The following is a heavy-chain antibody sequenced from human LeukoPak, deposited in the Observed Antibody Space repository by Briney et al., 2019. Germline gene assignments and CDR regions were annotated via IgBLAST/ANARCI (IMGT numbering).Heavy chain of an antibody. CDR1: GFTFSHAW. CDR2: MKRKTDGETT. CDR3: TVLRGYINSWPLDY. J-gene: IGHJ4*02. D-gene: IGHD6-13*01. V-gene: IGHV3-15*01. Sequence: GGSLRLSCAASGFTFSHAWMSWVRQAPGKGLEWVGRMKRKTDGETTDYAAPLKCRVTISRDDSKNTLYMQMKSLKTEDTAVYYCTVLRGYINSWPLDYWGQGALVTVSS.